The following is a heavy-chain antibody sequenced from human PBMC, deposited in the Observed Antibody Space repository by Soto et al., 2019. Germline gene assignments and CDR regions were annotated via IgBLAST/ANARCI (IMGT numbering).Heavy chain of an antibody. CDR1: GGSISSYY. Sequence: SETLSLTCTVSGGSISSYYWIWIRQPPGKGLEWIGYIYYSGSTNYNPSLKSRVTISVDTSKNQFSLKLSSVTAADTAVYYCARDYCTNGVCYMDYWGQGTLVTVSS. CDR2: IYYSGST. V-gene: IGHV4-59*01. J-gene: IGHJ4*02. D-gene: IGHD2-8*01. CDR3: ARDYCTNGVCYMDY.